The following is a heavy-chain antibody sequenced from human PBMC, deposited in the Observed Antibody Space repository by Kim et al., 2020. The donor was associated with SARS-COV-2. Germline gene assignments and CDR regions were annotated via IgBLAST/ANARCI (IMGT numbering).Heavy chain of an antibody. CDR3: ARGPYDFWSGYYKGFDY. J-gene: IGHJ4*02. D-gene: IGHD3-3*01. Sequence: RKSRVTIAVDTSKNQFSLKLSSVTAADTAVYYCARGPYDFWSGYYKGFDYWGQGTLVTVSS. V-gene: IGHV4-34*01.